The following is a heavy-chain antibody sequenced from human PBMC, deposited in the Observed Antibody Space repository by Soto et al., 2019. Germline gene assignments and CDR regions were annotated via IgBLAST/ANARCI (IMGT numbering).Heavy chain of an antibody. CDR3: ARFAREENPKVGSWYYFDY. CDR1: GGSISSGGYF. CDR2: LYYSGRP. J-gene: IGHJ4*02. D-gene: IGHD6-13*01. Sequence: QVQLQESGPGLVKPSQTLSLTCTVSGGSISSGGYFWSWVRQHPGKGLEWIGNLYYSGRPYYNPSLKSRFTISVDTSKYQFSLKLGSVTAADTAVYYCARFAREENPKVGSWYYFDYWGQGTRVTVSS. V-gene: IGHV4-31*03.